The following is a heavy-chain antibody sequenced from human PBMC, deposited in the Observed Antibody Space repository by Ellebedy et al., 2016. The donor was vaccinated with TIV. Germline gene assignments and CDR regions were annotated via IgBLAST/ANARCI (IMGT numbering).Heavy chain of an antibody. D-gene: IGHD6-19*01. V-gene: IGHV4-38-2*02. J-gene: IGHJ4*02. Sequence: GSLRLXCTVSGYSISSGYYWGWIRQPPGKGLEWIGSIYHSGSTYYNPSLKSRVTISVDTSKNQFSLKLSSVTAADTAVYYCARQSRIAVAGPFDYWGQGTLVTVSS. CDR1: GYSISSGYY. CDR2: IYHSGST. CDR3: ARQSRIAVAGPFDY.